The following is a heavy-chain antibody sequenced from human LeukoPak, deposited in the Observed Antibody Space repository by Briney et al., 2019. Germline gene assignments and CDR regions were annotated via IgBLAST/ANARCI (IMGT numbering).Heavy chain of an antibody. CDR1: GFTFSSYG. CDR2: ISYDGSNK. V-gene: IGHV3-30*18. J-gene: IGHJ6*02. Sequence: PGGSLGLSCAASGFTFSSYGMLWVRQAPGKGLEWVAVISYDGSNKYYADSVKGRFTISRDNSKNTLYLQMNSLRAEDTAVYYCAKDPGMAVSPQYGMDVWGQGTTVTVSS. D-gene: IGHD6-13*01. CDR3: AKDPGMAVSPQYGMDV.